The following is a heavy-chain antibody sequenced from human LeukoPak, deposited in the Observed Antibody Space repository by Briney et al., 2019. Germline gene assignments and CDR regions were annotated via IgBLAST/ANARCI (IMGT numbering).Heavy chain of an antibody. CDR2: IYYSGST. J-gene: IGHJ4*02. Sequence: SQTLSLTCTVSAGSISSYYWSWIRQPPGKGLEWIGYIYYSGSTNYNPSLKSRVTISVDTSKNQFSLKLTSVTAADTAVYYCARDLGDGYNWAYWGQGTLVTVSS. V-gene: IGHV4-59*01. CDR1: AGSISSYY. CDR3: ARDLGDGYNWAY. D-gene: IGHD5-24*01.